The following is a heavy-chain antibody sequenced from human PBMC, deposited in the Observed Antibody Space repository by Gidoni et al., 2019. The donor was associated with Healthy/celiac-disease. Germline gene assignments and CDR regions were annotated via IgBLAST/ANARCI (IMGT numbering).Heavy chain of an antibody. Sequence: HVQLVESGGGVVQHGRSLRLYCAASGFTFISYAMHWVRQAPGKGLEWVAVISYDGSNKYYADSVKGRFTISRDNSKNTLYLQMNSLRAEDTAVYYCATGIVGATGLFDYWGQGTLVTVSS. J-gene: IGHJ4*02. CDR3: ATGIVGATGLFDY. V-gene: IGHV3-30*04. CDR1: GFTFISYA. CDR2: ISYDGSNK. D-gene: IGHD1-26*01.